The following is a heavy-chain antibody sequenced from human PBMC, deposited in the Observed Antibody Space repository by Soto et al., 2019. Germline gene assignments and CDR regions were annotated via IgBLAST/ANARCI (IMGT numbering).Heavy chain of an antibody. D-gene: IGHD4-4*01. CDR2: IKQNGTEK. Sequence: EVQLVESGGGLVQPGGSLRLSRLTSGFSFSSYWMSWVRQAPGKGLEWVANIKQNGTEKFYVDSVKGLFTISRDNAKNSLYLEMNCLKAEDTAVYYCASEKCLQFYFYYGLDVWGQGTTVTVSS. V-gene: IGHV3-7*01. CDR1: GFSFSSYW. J-gene: IGHJ6*02. CDR3: ASEKCLQFYFYYGLDV.